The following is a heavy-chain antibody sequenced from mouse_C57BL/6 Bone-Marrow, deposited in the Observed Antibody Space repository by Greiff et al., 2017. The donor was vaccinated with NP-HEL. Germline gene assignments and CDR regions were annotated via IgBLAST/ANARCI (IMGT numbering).Heavy chain of an antibody. CDR1: GYTFTSYW. J-gene: IGHJ2*01. CDR3: AKDDGSSPDY. V-gene: IGHV1-72*01. Sequence: VHLVESGAELEKPGASVKLSCKASGYTFTSYWMHWVKQRPGRGLEWIGRIDPNSGGTKYNEKFKSKATLTVDKPSSTAYMLLSSRPSEDSAVYYCAKDDGSSPDYWGQGTTLTVSS. D-gene: IGHD1-1*01. CDR2: IDPNSGGT.